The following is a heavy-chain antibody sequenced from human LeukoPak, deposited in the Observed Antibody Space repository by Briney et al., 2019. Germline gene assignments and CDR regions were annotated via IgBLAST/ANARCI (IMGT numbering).Heavy chain of an antibody. CDR2: ISYDGSNK. D-gene: IGHD1-26*01. Sequence: PGGSLRLSCAASGFTFSSYAMHWVRQAPGKGLEWVAVISYDGSNKYYADSVKGLFTISRDNSKNTLYLQMNSLRAEDTAVYYCARDIVESYYYGMDVWGQGTTVTVSS. CDR1: GFTFSSYA. J-gene: IGHJ6*02. CDR3: ARDIVESYYYGMDV. V-gene: IGHV3-30*04.